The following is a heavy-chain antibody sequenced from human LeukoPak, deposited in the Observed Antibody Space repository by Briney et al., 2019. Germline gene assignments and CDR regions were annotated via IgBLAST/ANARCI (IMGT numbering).Heavy chain of an antibody. Sequence: GGSLRLSCATSGFTFSSYSMTWVRQAPGKGLEWVSYISRSSSTIYYVDSVKGRFTISRDNAKNSLYLQMNSLRDEDTAVYYCARDHYGSGTDVWFDPWGQETLVTVSS. CDR3: ARDHYGSGTDVWFDP. D-gene: IGHD3-10*01. CDR1: GFTFSSYS. J-gene: IGHJ5*02. V-gene: IGHV3-48*02. CDR2: ISRSSSTI.